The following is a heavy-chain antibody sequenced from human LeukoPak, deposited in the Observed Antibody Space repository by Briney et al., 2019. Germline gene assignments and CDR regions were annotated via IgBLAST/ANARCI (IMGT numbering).Heavy chain of an antibody. D-gene: IGHD2-15*01. CDR2: INSDGSST. V-gene: IGHV3-74*01. CDR3: ARALGGYCSGGSCYFDY. Sequence: GGSLRLSCAASGFTFSSYWMHWVRQAPGKGLVLVSRINSDGSSTSYADSVKGRFTISRDNAKNTLYLQMNSLRAEDTAVYYCARALGGYCSGGSCYFDYWGQGTLVTVSS. CDR1: GFTFSSYW. J-gene: IGHJ4*02.